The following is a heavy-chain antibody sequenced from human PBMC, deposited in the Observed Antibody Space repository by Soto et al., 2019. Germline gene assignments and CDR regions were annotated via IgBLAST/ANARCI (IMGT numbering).Heavy chain of an antibody. CDR1: GGSISSGGYY. CDR3: ARVYYDILTGYYYYYYMDV. J-gene: IGHJ6*03. CDR2: IYYSGST. Sequence: SETLSLTCTVSGGSISSGGYYWSWIRQHPGKGLEWIGYIYYSGSTYYNPSLKSRVTISVDTSKNQFSLKLSSVTAADTAVYYCARVYYDILTGYYYYYYMDVWGKGTTVTVSS. V-gene: IGHV4-31*03. D-gene: IGHD3-9*01.